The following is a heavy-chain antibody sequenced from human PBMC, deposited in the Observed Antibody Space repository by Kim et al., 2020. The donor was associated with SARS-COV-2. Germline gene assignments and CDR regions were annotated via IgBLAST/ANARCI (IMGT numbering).Heavy chain of an antibody. Sequence: GGSLRLSCADSGFTFRTYAMHWVRQAPGKWLEWVAVISYDGRNEYYADSVKGRFTISRDNSKNTLYLQMNSLRAEDTAMYHCARDRFGSVVRGVDYWGQGTLVTVSS. CDR1: GFTFRTYA. D-gene: IGHD3-16*01. CDR3: ARDRFGSVVRGVDY. J-gene: IGHJ4*02. V-gene: IGHV3-30*04. CDR2: ISYDGRNE.